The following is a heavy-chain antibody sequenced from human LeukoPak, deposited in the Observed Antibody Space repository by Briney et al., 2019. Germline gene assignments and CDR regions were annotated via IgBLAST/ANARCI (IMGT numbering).Heavy chain of an antibody. J-gene: IGHJ4*02. V-gene: IGHV3-30*04. CDR3: ARDLEGVGISGPLDY. D-gene: IGHD3-3*01. CDR1: GFTFSSYA. Sequence: PTGGSLRLSCAASGFTFSSYAMHWVRQAPGKGLEWVAVISYDGSNKYYADSVKGRFTISRDNSKNTLYLQMNSLRAEDTAVYYCARDLEGVGISGPLDYWGQGTLVTVSS. CDR2: ISYDGSNK.